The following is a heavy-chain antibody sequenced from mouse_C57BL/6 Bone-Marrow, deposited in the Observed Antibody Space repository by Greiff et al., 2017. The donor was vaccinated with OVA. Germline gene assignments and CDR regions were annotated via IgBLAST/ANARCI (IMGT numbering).Heavy chain of an antibody. Sequence: VQLQQSGAELARPGASVQLSCKASGYTFTSYGISWVKQRTGQGLEWIGEIYPRSGNTYYNAKFKGKATLTADKSSRTAYMELRSLTSEDSAVYFCAKLGVSYWYFDVWGTGTTVTVSS. CDR3: AKLGVSYWYFDV. CDR2: IYPRSGNT. J-gene: IGHJ1*03. D-gene: IGHD4-1*01. CDR1: GYTFTSYG. V-gene: IGHV1-81*01.